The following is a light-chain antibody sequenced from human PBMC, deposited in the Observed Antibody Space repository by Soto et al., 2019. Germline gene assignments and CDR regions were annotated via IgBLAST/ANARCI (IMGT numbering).Light chain of an antibody. CDR2: DAS. Sequence: EIVLTQSPATLSLSPWERATLSCRASQSVSGCLAWYQQKPGQAPRLLIFDASNRATGIPARFSGSGSGTDFTLTISRLEPEDFAVYYCQQYGSSGTFGQGTKVDIK. CDR3: QQYGSSGT. V-gene: IGKV3-11*01. J-gene: IGKJ1*01. CDR1: QSVSGC.